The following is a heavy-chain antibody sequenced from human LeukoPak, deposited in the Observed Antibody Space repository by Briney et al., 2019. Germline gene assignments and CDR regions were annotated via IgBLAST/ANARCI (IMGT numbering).Heavy chain of an antibody. CDR1: GFTVSSNY. Sequence: GGSLRLSCAASGFTVSSNYMSWVRQAPGKGLKWVSVIYSGGSTYYADSVKGRFTISRDNSKNTLYLQMNSLRAEDTAVYYCALATIFGAYYYYYYMDVWGKGTTVTVSS. J-gene: IGHJ6*03. CDR3: ALATIFGAYYYYYYMDV. V-gene: IGHV3-53*01. CDR2: IYSGGST. D-gene: IGHD5-12*01.